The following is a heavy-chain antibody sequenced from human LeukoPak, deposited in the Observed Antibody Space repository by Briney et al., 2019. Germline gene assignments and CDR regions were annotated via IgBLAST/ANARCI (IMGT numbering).Heavy chain of an antibody. CDR2: IYSGGST. Sequence: GGSLRLSCAASGFTVSSNYMSWVRQAPGKGLEWVSVIYSGGSTYYADSVKGRSTISRHNSKNTLYLQMNSLRVEDTAVYYCASYSGSYYLYYYGMDVWGQGTTVTVSS. D-gene: IGHD1-26*01. J-gene: IGHJ6*02. CDR3: ASYSGSYYLYYYGMDV. CDR1: GFTVSSNY. V-gene: IGHV3-53*04.